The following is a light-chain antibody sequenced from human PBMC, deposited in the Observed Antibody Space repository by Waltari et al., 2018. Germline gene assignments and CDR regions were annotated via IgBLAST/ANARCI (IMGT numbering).Light chain of an antibody. CDR1: QSVSRT. CDR2: GAS. CDR3: QHYVSLPAT. V-gene: IGKV3-20*01. Sequence: SPGEGATLSCRASQSVSRTLAWYQQKPGQAPRLLIYGASSRATGIPDRFSGSGSGTDFSLTISRLEPDDSAVYFCQHYVSLPATFGQGTKVEIK. J-gene: IGKJ1*01.